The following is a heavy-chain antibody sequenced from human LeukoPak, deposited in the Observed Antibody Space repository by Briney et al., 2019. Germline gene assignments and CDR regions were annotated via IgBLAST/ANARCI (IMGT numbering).Heavy chain of an antibody. CDR1: GGSMIRYF. V-gene: IGHV4-59*01. Sequence: SETPSLTCTVSGGSMIRYFWNWIRQPPGKGLEWIGYISHSGSTNYNPSLKSRVTISVDTSKNQFSLKLSSVTAADTAVYYCARESADYDILTGLRSDAFDIWGQGTMVTVSS. CDR3: ARESADYDILTGLRSDAFDI. CDR2: ISHSGST. D-gene: IGHD3-9*01. J-gene: IGHJ3*02.